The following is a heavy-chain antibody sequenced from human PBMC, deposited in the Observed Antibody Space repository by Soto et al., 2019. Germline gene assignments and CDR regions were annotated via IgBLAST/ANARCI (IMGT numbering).Heavy chain of an antibody. CDR1: GFTFSSYW. CDR2: IKQDGSEK. D-gene: IGHD3-10*01. CDR3: AGGTAVGELLYGMDV. J-gene: IGHJ6*02. Sequence: GGSLRLSCAASGFTFSSYWMSWVRRAPGKGLEWVANIKQDGSEKYYVDSVKGRFTISRDNAKNSLYLQMNSLRAEDTAVYYCAGGTAVGELLYGMDVWGQGTTVTVSS. V-gene: IGHV3-7*03.